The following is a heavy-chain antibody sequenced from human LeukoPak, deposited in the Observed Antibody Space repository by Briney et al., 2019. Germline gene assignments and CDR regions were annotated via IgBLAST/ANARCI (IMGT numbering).Heavy chain of an antibody. J-gene: IGHJ4*02. D-gene: IGHD1-26*01. Sequence: SETLSLTCAVYGGSFSGYYWSWIRQPPGKGLEWIGEINHSGSTNYNPSLKSRVTISVDTSKNQFSLKLSSVTAADTAVYYCARGRMSGSAANWGQGTLVTVSS. V-gene: IGHV4-34*01. CDR3: ARGRMSGSAAN. CDR2: INHSGST. CDR1: GGSFSGYY.